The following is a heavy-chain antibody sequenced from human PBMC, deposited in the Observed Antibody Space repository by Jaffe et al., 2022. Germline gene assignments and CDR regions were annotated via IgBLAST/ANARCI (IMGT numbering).Heavy chain of an antibody. CDR1: GYSVDSGYS. D-gene: IGHD3-22*01. CDR2: IFMGGDT. CDR3: SRHIGYYDPNGHP. J-gene: IGHJ5*02. V-gene: IGHV4-38-2*01. Sequence: QVHLQESGPGLVKPSETLSLTCAVSGYSVDSGYSWGWIRQPPGRALEWIGSIFMGGDTIYSPSLKSRVSISLDTSKNQVALRLTSVTAADTATYYCSRHIGYYDPNGHPWGQGTLVTVAS.